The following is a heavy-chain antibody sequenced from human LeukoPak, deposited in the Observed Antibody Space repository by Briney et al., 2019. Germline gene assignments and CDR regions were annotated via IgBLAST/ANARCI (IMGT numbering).Heavy chain of an antibody. CDR2: ISSSSSTI. Sequence: SGGSPRLSCAASGFTFSSYSMNWVRQAPGRGLEWVSYISSSSSTIYYADSVKGRFTISRDNAKNSLYLQMNSLRAEDTAVYYCARDAIAAYYWGQGTLVTVSS. J-gene: IGHJ4*02. CDR1: GFTFSSYS. D-gene: IGHD6-13*01. V-gene: IGHV3-48*04. CDR3: ARDAIAAYY.